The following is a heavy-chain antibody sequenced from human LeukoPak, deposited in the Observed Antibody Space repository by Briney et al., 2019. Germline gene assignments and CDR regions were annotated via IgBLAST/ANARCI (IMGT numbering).Heavy chain of an antibody. CDR2: IKRDGSDT. V-gene: IGHV3-7*01. D-gene: IGHD3-22*01. Sequence: GGSLRLSCAASGFAFSSYWMSWVRQAPGKGLEGVSNIKRDGSDTYYVDSVKGRFTISRDNAKNSLYLQLNSLRVEDTAVYYCARDANYYDSRGENYFNCWGQGTLVTVSS. CDR3: ARDANYYDSRGENYFNC. J-gene: IGHJ4*02. CDR1: GFAFSSYW.